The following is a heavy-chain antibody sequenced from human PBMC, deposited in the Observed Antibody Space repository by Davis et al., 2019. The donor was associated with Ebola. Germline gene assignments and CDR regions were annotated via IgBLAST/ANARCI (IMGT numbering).Heavy chain of an antibody. CDR3: AKTSNVGYYYGMDV. CDR1: GYSFPNYW. V-gene: IGHV5-51*01. CDR2: IYPGDSDT. Sequence: KVSCKGSGYSFPNYWIGWVRQMPGKGLEWMGIIYPGDSDTRYSPSFQGQVTISADKSVSTAYLQWSSLKASDTAMYYCAKTSNVGYYYGMDVWGQGTTVTVSS. D-gene: IGHD1-26*01. J-gene: IGHJ6*02.